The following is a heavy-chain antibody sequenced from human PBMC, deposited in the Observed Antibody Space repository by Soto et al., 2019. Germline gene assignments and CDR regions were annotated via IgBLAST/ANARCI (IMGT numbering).Heavy chain of an antibody. CDR2: ITTSSAYI. V-gene: IGHV3-21*01. CDR3: VRSGTARLLRHSWFDT. CDR1: GFTFNTYD. Sequence: EVQLVESGGGLVKPGGSLRLSCAASGFTFNTYDMNWVRQAPGKGLEWVSSITTSSAYIYYADSLKGRITISRDNAKISIFLQMNSLRAEDTAVYYCVRSGTARLLRHSWFDTWGQGTLVTVSS. D-gene: IGHD2-21*01. J-gene: IGHJ5*02.